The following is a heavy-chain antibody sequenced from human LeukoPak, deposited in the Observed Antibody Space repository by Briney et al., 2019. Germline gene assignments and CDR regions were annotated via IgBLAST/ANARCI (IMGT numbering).Heavy chain of an antibody. D-gene: IGHD3-22*01. V-gene: IGHV4-4*07. CDR1: GGSISSYY. CDR2: IYTSGST. Sequence: SETLSLTCTVSGGSISSYYWSWIRQPAGKGLEWIGRIYTSGSTNYNPSLKSRVTMSVDASKNQFSLKLSSVTAADTAVYYCAREASTWQYYYDSSGSYYYYMDVWGKGTTVTISS. J-gene: IGHJ6*03. CDR3: AREASTWQYYYDSSGSYYYYMDV.